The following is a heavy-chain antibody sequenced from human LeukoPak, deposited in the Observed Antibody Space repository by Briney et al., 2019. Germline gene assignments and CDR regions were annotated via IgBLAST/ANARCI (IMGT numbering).Heavy chain of an antibody. CDR3: ARTDIVVVPAATGDYYYGMDV. J-gene: IGHJ6*02. V-gene: IGHV1-69*04. CDR1: GGTFSSYA. Sequence: SVKVSCKASGGTFSSYAISWVRQAPGQGLEWMGRIIPIFGIANYAQKFQGRVTITADKSTNTAYMELSSLRSEDTAVYYCARTDIVVVPAATGDYYYGMDVWGQGTTVTVSS. CDR2: IIPIFGIA. D-gene: IGHD2-2*01.